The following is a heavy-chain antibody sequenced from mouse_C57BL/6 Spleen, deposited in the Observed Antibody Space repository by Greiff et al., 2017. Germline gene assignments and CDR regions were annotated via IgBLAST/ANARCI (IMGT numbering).Heavy chain of an antibody. J-gene: IGHJ4*01. CDR2: IWRGGST. CDR3: AKALSCYCSNYVEAMDY. CDR1: GFPLTSYG. D-gene: IGHD2-5*01. Sequence: VQLQQPGPGLVQPSQSLSITCTVSGFPLTSYGVHWVRQSPGKGLEWLGVIWRGGSTAYNAAFMSRLSITEENSQVQFFFKRNRLQTDDTAIYYCAKALSCYCSNYVEAMDYWGQGTSVTVSS. V-gene: IGHV2-5*01.